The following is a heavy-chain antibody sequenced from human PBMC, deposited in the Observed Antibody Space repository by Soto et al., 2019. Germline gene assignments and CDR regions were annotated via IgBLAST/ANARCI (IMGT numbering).Heavy chain of an antibody. CDR3: AKDSDEYSGYDSRRFDY. CDR2: ISGSGGST. CDR1: GFTFSCYA. Sequence: PGGSLRLSCAASGFTFSCYAMSWVRQAPGKGLEWVSAISGSGGSTYYADSVKGRFTISRDNSKNTLYLQMNSLRAEDTAVYYCAKDSDEYSGYDSRRFDYWGQGTLVTVSS. D-gene: IGHD5-12*01. V-gene: IGHV3-23*01. J-gene: IGHJ4*02.